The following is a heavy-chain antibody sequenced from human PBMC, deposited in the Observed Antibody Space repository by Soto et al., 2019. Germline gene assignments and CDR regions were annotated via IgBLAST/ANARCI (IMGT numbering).Heavy chain of an antibody. D-gene: IGHD2-15*01. J-gene: IGHJ4*02. CDR3: ARDAVAATPLIDY. CDR1: VFTFSSYW. CDR2: IKQDGSEK. V-gene: IGHV3-7*01. Sequence: EVQLVESGGGLVQPGGSLRLSCADSVFTFSSYWMSWVRHAPGKGLEWVANIKQDGSEKYYVDSVKGRFTISRDNAKNSLYLQMNSLRAEDTAVYYCARDAVAATPLIDYWGQGTLVTVSS.